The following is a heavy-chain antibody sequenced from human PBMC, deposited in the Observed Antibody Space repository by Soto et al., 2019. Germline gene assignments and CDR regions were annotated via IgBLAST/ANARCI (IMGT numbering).Heavy chain of an antibody. V-gene: IGHV1-2*04. CDR1: GYSFTDYH. D-gene: IGHD2-8*01. CDR2: INPKSGGT. Sequence: GASVKVSCKASGYSFTDYHIHWVRESPGQGLEWLGRINPKSGGTSTAQKFQGWVTMTTDTSISTASMELTRLTSDDTAIYYCARGDSTDCSNGVCSFFYNHDMDVWGQGTTVTVSS. CDR3: ARGDSTDCSNGVCSFFYNHDMDV. J-gene: IGHJ6*02.